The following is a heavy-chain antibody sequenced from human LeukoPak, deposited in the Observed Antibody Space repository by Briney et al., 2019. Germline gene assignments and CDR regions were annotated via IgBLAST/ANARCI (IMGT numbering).Heavy chain of an antibody. CDR1: GFTFSSYG. Sequence: PGGSLTLSCATSGFTFSSYGMNWIRQAPGKGLEWLASIRSDNSDTYYADSVKGRFTISRDNSKNTLYLQMNNLRVEDTAVFYCVNGESFYGDYGFDYWGKGTLVTVSS. CDR3: VNGESFYGDYGFDY. J-gene: IGHJ4*02. V-gene: IGHV3-30*02. CDR2: IRSDNSDT. D-gene: IGHD4-17*01.